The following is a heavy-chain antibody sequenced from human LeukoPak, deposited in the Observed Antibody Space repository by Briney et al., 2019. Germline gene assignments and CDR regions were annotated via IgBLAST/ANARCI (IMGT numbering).Heavy chain of an antibody. D-gene: IGHD4-17*01. J-gene: IGHJ4*02. CDR3: ARGATTVTTRSAFDY. CDR1: GFTFSSYG. CDR2: LWYDGSNK. Sequence: PGGSLRLSWAASGFTFSSYGMHWVRQAPGKGLEWVAVLWYDGSNKYYADSVKGRFTISRDNSKNTLYLQMNSLRAEDTAVYYCARGATTVTTRSAFDYWGQGTLVTVSS. V-gene: IGHV3-33*01.